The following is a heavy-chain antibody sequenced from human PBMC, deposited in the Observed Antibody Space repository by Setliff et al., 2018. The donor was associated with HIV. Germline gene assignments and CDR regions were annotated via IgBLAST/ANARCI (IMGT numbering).Heavy chain of an antibody. CDR1: GGSINITNFY. CDR3: ASWGDYYFDF. V-gene: IGHV4-39*07. D-gene: IGHD3-16*01. Sequence: SETLSLTCTVSGGSINITNFYWAWIRQPPGKGLEWLGSIYYSGTTYVHPSLKSRVTISIDTFKSQFSLKLRSVNAADTAVYYCASWGDYYFDFWGQGTLVTVSS. J-gene: IGHJ4*02. CDR2: IYYSGTT.